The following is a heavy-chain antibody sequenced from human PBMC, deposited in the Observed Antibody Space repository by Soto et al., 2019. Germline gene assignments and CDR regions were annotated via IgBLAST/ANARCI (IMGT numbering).Heavy chain of an antibody. CDR1: GFTFSSYA. D-gene: IGHD2-2*02. V-gene: IGHV3-30*14. CDR2: ISYDGSNK. Sequence: GGSLRLSCAASGFTFSSYAMHWVRQAPGKGLEWVAVISYDGSNKYYADSVMGQFTISRDNSKHTLFPHMNSLRAEDSAVYDWARDTGNIVIVPAAIGYFFDYLGQGTLVTVSS. J-gene: IGHJ4*02. CDR3: ARDTGNIVIVPAAIGYFFDY.